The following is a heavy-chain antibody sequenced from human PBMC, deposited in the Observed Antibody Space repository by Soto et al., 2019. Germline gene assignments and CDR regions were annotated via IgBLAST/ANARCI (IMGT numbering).Heavy chain of an antibody. D-gene: IGHD3-3*01. CDR2: IIPIFGTA. J-gene: IGHJ4*02. CDR3: ARTPLRFLEWLPEGPFDY. CDR1: GGTFSSYA. Sequence: SVKVSCKASGGTFSSYAISWVRQAPGQGLEWMGGIIPIFGTANYAQKFQGRVTITADKSTSTAYMELSSLRSEDTAVYYCARTPLRFLEWLPEGPFDYWGQGTLVTVSS. V-gene: IGHV1-69*06.